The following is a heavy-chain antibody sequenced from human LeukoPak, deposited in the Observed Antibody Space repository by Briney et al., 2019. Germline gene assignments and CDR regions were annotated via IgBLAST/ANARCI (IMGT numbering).Heavy chain of an antibody. CDR2: IKQDGSEK. D-gene: IGHD5-18*01. V-gene: IGHV3-7*01. J-gene: IGHJ4*02. CDR3: ARDYSSDY. CDR1: GFIFTNYF. Sequence: GGSLRLSCAASGFIFTNYFMSWVRQAPGKGLEWVANIKQDGSEKKYVDSVKGRFTISRDNAKNSLYLQMNSLRAEDTAVYYCARDYSSDYWGQGTLVTVSS.